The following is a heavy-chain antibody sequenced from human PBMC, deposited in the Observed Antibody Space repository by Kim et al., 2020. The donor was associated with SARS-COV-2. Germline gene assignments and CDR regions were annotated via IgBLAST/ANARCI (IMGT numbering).Heavy chain of an antibody. V-gene: IGHV1-2*02. CDR3: ARADYYDSSGSKWGRYYYGMDV. CDR2: INPNSGGT. J-gene: IGHJ6*02. CDR1: GYTFTGYY. Sequence: ASVKVSCKASGYTFTGYYMHWVRQAPGQGLEWMGWINPNSGGTNYAQKFQGRVTMTRDTSISTAYMELSRLRSDDTAVYYCARADYYDSSGSKWGRYYYGMDVWGQGTTVTVSS. D-gene: IGHD3-22*01.